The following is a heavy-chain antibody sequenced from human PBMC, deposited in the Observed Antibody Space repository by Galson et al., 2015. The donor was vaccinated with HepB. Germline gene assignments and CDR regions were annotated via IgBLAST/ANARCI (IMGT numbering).Heavy chain of an antibody. J-gene: IGHJ4*02. CDR1: GGSISSYS. Sequence: SLTCTVSGGSISSYSWSWIRQPPGKGLEWIGYIYYSGSTNYNPSLKSRVTISVDTSKNQFSLKLSSVTAADTAVYYCARNSYYDSSGLLGYWGQGTLVTVSS. CDR3: ARNSYYDSSGLLGY. D-gene: IGHD3-22*01. V-gene: IGHV4-59*01. CDR2: IYYSGST.